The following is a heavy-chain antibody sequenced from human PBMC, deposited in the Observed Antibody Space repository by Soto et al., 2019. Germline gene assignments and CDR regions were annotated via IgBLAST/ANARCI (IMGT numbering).Heavy chain of an antibody. Sequence: SVKVSCKASGYTFTSYGISWVRQAPGQGLEWMGGIIPIFGTANYAQKFQGRVTITADESTSTAYMELSSLRSEDTAVYYCARVATIPSGWFDPWGQGTLVTVSS. CDR2: IIPIFGTA. V-gene: IGHV1-69*13. D-gene: IGHD5-12*01. CDR3: ARVATIPSGWFDP. J-gene: IGHJ5*02. CDR1: GYTFTSYG.